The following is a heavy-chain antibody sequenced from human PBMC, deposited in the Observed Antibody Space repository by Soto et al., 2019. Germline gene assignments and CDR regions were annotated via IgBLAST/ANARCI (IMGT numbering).Heavy chain of an antibody. CDR3: ASTNSSSSEA. V-gene: IGHV4-39*01. CDR2: IYYSGST. CDR1: GGPISSSSYY. J-gene: IGHJ5*02. Sequence: SETLSLTCTVSGGPISSSSYYWGWIRQPPGKGLEWIGSIYYSGSTYYNPSLKSRVTISVDTSKNQFSLKLSSVTAADTAVYYCASTNSSSSEAWGQGTLVTVSS. D-gene: IGHD6-6*01.